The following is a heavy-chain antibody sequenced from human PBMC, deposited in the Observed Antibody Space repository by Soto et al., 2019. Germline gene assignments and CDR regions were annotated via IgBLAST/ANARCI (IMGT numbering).Heavy chain of an antibody. CDR1: GFTFSSYA. CDR3: VKDLTLPGSRAFDI. V-gene: IGHV3-64D*06. Sequence: VGSLRLSCSASGFTFSSYAMHWVRQAPGKGLEYVSGLTSQGGIKFYADSVKGRFTTSRDNSNYTLDLQMTSLRAEDTAVYYCVKDLTLPGSRAFDIWGQGTLVTVSS. CDR2: LTSQGGIK. J-gene: IGHJ4*02. D-gene: IGHD1-26*01.